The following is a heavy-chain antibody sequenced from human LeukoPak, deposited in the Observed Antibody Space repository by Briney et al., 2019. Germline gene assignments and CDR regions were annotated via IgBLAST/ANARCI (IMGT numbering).Heavy chain of an antibody. V-gene: IGHV4-61*02. CDR1: GGSINSGSYY. Sequence: PSETLSLTCTVSGGSINSGSYYWNWNRQPAGKGLEWIGCVLTSGTTNYNPSLKSRVSISVDTSKNQFSLNLSSVTAADTAVYYCARDKDSGSYFIRDHYIQYMDVWGKGTTVTVSS. J-gene: IGHJ6*03. CDR2: VLTSGTT. CDR3: ARDKDSGSYFIRDHYIQYMDV. D-gene: IGHD3-10*01.